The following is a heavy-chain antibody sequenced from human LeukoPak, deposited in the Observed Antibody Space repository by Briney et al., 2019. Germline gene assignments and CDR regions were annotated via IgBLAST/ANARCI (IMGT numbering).Heavy chain of an antibody. Sequence: ASVKVSCKASGGTFSSYAISWVRQAPGQGLEWMGGIIPIFGTANYAQKFQGRVTITADKSTSTAYMELSSLRSEDTAVYYCARETSDIVVVPAAISLHGDHWFDPWGQGTLVTVSS. J-gene: IGHJ5*02. D-gene: IGHD2-2*01. CDR1: GGTFSSYA. V-gene: IGHV1-69*06. CDR2: IIPIFGTA. CDR3: ARETSDIVVVPAAISLHGDHWFDP.